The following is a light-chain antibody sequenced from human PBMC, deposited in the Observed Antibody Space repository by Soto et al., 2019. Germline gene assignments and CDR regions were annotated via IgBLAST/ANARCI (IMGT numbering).Light chain of an antibody. V-gene: IGLV3-21*02. J-gene: IGLJ2*01. CDR1: RIGSKS. Sequence: SYELTQPPSVSVAPGQTARITCGGNRIGSKSVHWFQQKPGQAPVLVVHDDSDRPSGIPERFSGSNSGGTATLTISRVEAGDEADYYCQVWYSRDDHRVFGGGTKVTV. CDR2: DDS. CDR3: QVWYSRDDHRV.